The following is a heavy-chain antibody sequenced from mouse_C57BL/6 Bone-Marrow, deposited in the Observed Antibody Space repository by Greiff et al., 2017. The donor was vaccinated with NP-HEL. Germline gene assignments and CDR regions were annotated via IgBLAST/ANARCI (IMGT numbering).Heavy chain of an antibody. CDR2: ISSGGSYT. CDR1: GFTFSSYG. Sequence: EVKLVESGGDLVKPGGSLNLSCAASGFTFSSYGMSWVRQTPDKRLEWVATISSGGSYTYYPDSVKGRFTSSRDNAKNTLYLQMSSLKSEDTAMYYCASPYDYDVAWFAYWGQGTLVTVSA. D-gene: IGHD2-4*01. J-gene: IGHJ3*01. CDR3: ASPYDYDVAWFAY. V-gene: IGHV5-6*01.